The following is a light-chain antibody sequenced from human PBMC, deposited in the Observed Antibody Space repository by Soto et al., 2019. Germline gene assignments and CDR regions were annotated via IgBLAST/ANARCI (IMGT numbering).Light chain of an antibody. CDR3: QQYGSSLFT. CDR2: GAS. Sequence: EIVLTQSPGTLSLSPGERATLSCRASQSVSSSYLAWHQQKPGQAPRLLIYGASSRATGIPDRFSGSGSGTDFTLTISRLEPEDFAVYYCQQYGSSLFTFGPGTKVDIE. CDR1: QSVSSSY. J-gene: IGKJ3*01. V-gene: IGKV3-20*01.